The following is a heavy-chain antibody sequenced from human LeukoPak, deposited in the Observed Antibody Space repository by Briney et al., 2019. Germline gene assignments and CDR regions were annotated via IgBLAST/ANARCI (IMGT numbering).Heavy chain of an antibody. J-gene: IGHJ6*03. V-gene: IGHV4-34*01. CDR2: INHSGST. D-gene: IGHD3-3*01. CDR3: ARTVTIFGVVRYYYYMDV. CDR1: GGSFSGYY. Sequence: SETLSLTCAVYGGSFSGYYWSWIRQPPGKGLEWIGEINHSGSTNYNPSLRSRVTISVNHSKNQFSLKLSSVTAADTAVYYCARTVTIFGVVRYYYYMDVWGKGTTVTVSS.